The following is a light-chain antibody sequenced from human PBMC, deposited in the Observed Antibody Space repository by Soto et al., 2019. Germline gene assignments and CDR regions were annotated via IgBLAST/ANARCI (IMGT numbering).Light chain of an antibody. Sequence: QSVLTQPASVSGSPGQSITISCTGTSSDLGTYNYVSWYQQHPGKAPKLMIYEVSNRPSGVSNRFSGSKSGNTASLTISGLQAEDEADYYCSSYTITTTLDFGTGTKLTVL. V-gene: IGLV2-14*01. CDR3: SSYTITTTLD. J-gene: IGLJ1*01. CDR2: EVS. CDR1: SSDLGTYNY.